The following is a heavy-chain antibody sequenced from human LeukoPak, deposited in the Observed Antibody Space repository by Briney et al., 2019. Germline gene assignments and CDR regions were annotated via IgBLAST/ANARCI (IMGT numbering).Heavy chain of an antibody. CDR3: AANYYEAY. CDR2: INGDGSTT. V-gene: IGHV3-74*01. J-gene: IGHJ4*02. D-gene: IGHD3-22*01. Sequence: GESLKISCAASGFTFSTYWMHWVRQAPGKGLVWVSRINGDGSTTGYADSVKGRFTISRDNAKNTLYLQMNSLRAEDTAVYYCAANYYEAYWGQGTLVTVSS. CDR1: GFTFSTYW.